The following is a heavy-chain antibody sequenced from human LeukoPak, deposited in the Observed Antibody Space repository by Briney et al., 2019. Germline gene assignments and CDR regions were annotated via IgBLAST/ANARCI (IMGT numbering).Heavy chain of an antibody. J-gene: IGHJ6*03. CDR2: ISSSGSTI. CDR1: GFTFSDYY. CDR3: ARHRVNYYYYMDV. Sequence: GGSLRLSCAASGFTFSDYYMSWIRQAPGKGLEWVSYISSSGSTIYYADSMKGRFTISRDNAKNSLYLQMNSLRAEDTAVYYCARHRVNYYYYMDVWGKGTTVTVSS. V-gene: IGHV3-11*01.